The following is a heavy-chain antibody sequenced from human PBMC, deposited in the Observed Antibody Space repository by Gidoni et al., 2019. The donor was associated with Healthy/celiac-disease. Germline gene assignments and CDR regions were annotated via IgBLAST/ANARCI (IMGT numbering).Heavy chain of an antibody. Sequence: QVQLQQWGAGLLKPSETLSLTCAVYGGSFSGYSWSSIRQPPGTGLEWIGEINHSGRTNYNPSLKSRVTISVDTSKNQFSLKLSSVTAADTAVYYCARGLQRSGGYSGYDFRAAAIAAAGRGYYFDYWGQGTLVTVSS. V-gene: IGHV4-34*01. CDR1: GGSFSGYS. D-gene: IGHD5-12*01. CDR2: INHSGRT. J-gene: IGHJ4*02. CDR3: ARGLQRSGGYSGYDFRAAAIAAAGRGYYFDY.